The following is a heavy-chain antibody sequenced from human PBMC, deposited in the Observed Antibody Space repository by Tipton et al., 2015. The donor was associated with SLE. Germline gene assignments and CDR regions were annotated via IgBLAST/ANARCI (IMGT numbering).Heavy chain of an antibody. CDR1: GVSINDNTYY. Sequence: TLSLTCTVSGVSINDNTYYWGWIRQPQSPGKGLEWLGSIYYRGDTYYTPSLKSRVTISVDTSKNQFSLKLSSITAADTAVYYCARQGHGMDVWGQGTTVTVSS. J-gene: IGHJ6*02. CDR3: ARQGHGMDV. V-gene: IGHV4-39*01. CDR2: IYYRGDT.